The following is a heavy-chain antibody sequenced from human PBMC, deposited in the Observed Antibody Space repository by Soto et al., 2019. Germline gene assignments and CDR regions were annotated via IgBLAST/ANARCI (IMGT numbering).Heavy chain of an antibody. D-gene: IGHD3-22*01. V-gene: IGHV4-39*01. CDR1: GGSISSSSYY. Sequence: SETLSLTCTVSGGSISSSSYYWGWIRQPPGKGLEWIGSIYYSGSTYYNPSLKSRVTISVDTSKNQFSLKLSSVTAADTAVYYCASIRYYDISGAMDVWGQGATVTVSS. J-gene: IGHJ6*02. CDR2: IYYSGST. CDR3: ASIRYYDISGAMDV.